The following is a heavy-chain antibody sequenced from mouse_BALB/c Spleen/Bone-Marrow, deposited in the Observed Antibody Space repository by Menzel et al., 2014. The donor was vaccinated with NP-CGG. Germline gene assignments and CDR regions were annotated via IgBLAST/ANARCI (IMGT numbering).Heavy chain of an antibody. Sequence: VKLQESGAELVKPGASVKLSCKASGYTFTSYYMYWVKQRPGQGLEWIGGINPSNGGTNFNEKFKSKATLTVDKSSSTAYTQLSSLTSEDSAVNYCTRDHYYYGSSYWYFDVWGAGTTVTVSS. CDR1: GYTFTSYY. CDR3: TRDHYYYGSSYWYFDV. D-gene: IGHD1-1*01. V-gene: IGHV1S81*02. CDR2: INPSNGGT. J-gene: IGHJ1*01.